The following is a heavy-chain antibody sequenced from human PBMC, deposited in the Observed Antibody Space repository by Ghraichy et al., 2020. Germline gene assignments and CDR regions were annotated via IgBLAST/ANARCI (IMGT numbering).Heavy chain of an antibody. V-gene: IGHV3-43*02. Sequence: GESLNISCAASGFTFDDYAMHWVRQAPGKGLEWVSLISGDGGSTYYADSVKGRFTISRDNSKNSLYLQMNSLRTEDTALYYCAAAAGYRFWGQGTLVIVSS. CDR2: ISGDGGST. CDR1: GFTFDDYA. CDR3: AAAAGYRF. J-gene: IGHJ4*02. D-gene: IGHD6-13*01.